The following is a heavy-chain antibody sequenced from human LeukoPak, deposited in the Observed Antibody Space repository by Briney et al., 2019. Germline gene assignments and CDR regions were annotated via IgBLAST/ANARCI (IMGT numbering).Heavy chain of an antibody. J-gene: IGHJ4*02. CDR2: IYPGDSDT. D-gene: IGHD3-3*01. V-gene: IGHV5-51*01. Sequence: GESLKISCKGSGYSFTSHWIGWVRQMPGKGLEWMGIIYPGDSDTRYSPSFQGQVTISADKSISTAYLQWSSLKASDTAMYYCATNSRTPFGVVTYYFDYWGQGTLVTVSS. CDR3: ATNSRTPFGVVTYYFDY. CDR1: GYSFTSHW.